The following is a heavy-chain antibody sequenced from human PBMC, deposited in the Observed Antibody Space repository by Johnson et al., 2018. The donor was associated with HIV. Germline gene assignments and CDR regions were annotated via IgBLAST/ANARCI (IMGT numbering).Heavy chain of an antibody. J-gene: IGHJ3*02. CDR1: GFTFSSYA. D-gene: IGHD3-22*01. V-gene: IGHV3-30*09. CDR2: ISYDGSEK. CDR3: ASVPMIVVLDGAFDI. Sequence: QVQLVESVGGVVQPGRSLRLSCAASGFTFSSYAMHWVRQAPGKGLEWVAVISYDGSEKYFADSVKGRFAISRDSSKNTLYLQMNSLGAEDTAVYYCASVPMIVVLDGAFDIWGQGTMVTVSS.